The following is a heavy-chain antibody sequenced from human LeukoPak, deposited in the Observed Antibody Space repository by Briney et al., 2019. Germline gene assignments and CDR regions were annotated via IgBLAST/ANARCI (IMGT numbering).Heavy chain of an antibody. Sequence: GGSLRLSCAASGLIVSSNKISWVRQAPGKGLEWVATMKHDGSEKSYVDSVKGRFTISRDNAKSSLYLQMESLRAEDTAVYYCAKGFTFGGVIARNWFDSWGQGTLVTVSS. CDR3: AKGFTFGGVIARNWFDS. J-gene: IGHJ5*01. CDR1: GLIVSSNK. D-gene: IGHD3-16*02. V-gene: IGHV3-7*03. CDR2: MKHDGSEK.